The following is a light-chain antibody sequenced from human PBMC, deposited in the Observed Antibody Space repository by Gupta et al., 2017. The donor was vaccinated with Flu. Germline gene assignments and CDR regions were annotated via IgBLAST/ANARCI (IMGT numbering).Light chain of an antibody. CDR3: SSYSSSSTLFV. CDR1: SSDVGGYNY. CDR2: EVS. V-gene: IGLV2-14*01. J-gene: IGLJ1*01. Sequence: QSALTQPASVSGSPGQSITISCPGPSSDVGGYNYVSWYQQHPGIAPKLMIYEVSNRPSGVSNRFSGSKSGNTASLTISGLQAEDESDYYCSSYSSSSTLFVFGTGTKVTVL.